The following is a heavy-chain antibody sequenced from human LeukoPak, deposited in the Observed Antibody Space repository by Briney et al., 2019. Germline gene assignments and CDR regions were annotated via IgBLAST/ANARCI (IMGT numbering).Heavy chain of an antibody. J-gene: IGHJ3*02. CDR1: GGTFSCYA. V-gene: IGHV1-69*13. CDR3: ATGLVVFDAFDI. D-gene: IGHD2-8*02. CDR2: IIPIFGTA. Sequence: ASVKVSCKASGGTFSCYAISWVRQAPGQGLEWMGGIIPIFGTANYAQKFQGRVTITADESTSTAYMELSSLRSEDTAVYYCATGLVVFDAFDIWGQGTMVTVSS.